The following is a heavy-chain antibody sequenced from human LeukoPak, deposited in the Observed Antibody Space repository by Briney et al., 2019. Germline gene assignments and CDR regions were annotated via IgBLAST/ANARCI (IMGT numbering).Heavy chain of an antibody. CDR1: GFTFGEFA. Sequence: PGGSLTLSCTGSGFTFGEFAMNWVRQAPGKGLEWVTFITSRNYGDTGAYAAAVQGRFVVSRDDSKTTVYLQMNSLRTEDTAVYYCGRALYIDLGGWYFEFWGQGTLVTVSA. J-gene: IGHJ4*02. D-gene: IGHD3-16*01. CDR2: ITSRNYGDTG. V-gene: IGHV3-49*04. CDR3: GRALYIDLGGWYFEF.